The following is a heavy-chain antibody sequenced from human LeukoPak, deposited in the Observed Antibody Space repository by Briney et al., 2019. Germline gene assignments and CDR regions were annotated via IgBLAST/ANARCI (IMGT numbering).Heavy chain of an antibody. D-gene: IGHD3-3*02. J-gene: IGHJ4*02. CDR3: ARSYLLANYFDY. Sequence: PGGSLRLSCAASGFTFSSYSMNWVRQAPGKGLEWVSSISSSSSYIYYADSVKGRLTISRDNAKNSLYLQMNSLRAEDTAVYYCARSYLLANYFDYWGQGTLVTVSS. V-gene: IGHV3-21*01. CDR1: GFTFSSYS. CDR2: ISSSSSYI.